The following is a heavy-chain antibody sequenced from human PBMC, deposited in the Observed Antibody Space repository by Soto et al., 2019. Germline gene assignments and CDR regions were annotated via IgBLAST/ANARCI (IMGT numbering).Heavy chain of an antibody. J-gene: IGHJ6*02. Sequence: PSETLSLTCAVSGGSISSGGYSWSWIRQPPGKGLEWIGYMYHSGSTYYNPSLKSRVTISIDRSKNQFSLRLSSVTAADTAVYYCARLNGYCVSTGCHGYYGMDVWGQGTTVTVSS. CDR3: ARLNGYCVSTGCHGYYGMDV. CDR1: GGSISSGGYS. D-gene: IGHD2-2*03. V-gene: IGHV4-30-2*01. CDR2: MYHSGST.